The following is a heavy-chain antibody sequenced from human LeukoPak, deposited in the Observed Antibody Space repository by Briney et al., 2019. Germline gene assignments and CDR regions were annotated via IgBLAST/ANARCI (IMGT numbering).Heavy chain of an antibody. CDR3: ARHCITWNWNPRGAFDI. V-gene: IGHV4-59*08. D-gene: IGHD1-1*01. CDR2: IYYSGST. CDR1: GDSIYRYY. J-gene: IGHJ3*02. Sequence: AETLSLTCTVCGDSIYRYYWMWMPQPPGKGLAWIGYIYYSGSTNYNPSLKSRVTISVDTSKNQFSLKLRSVTAADTAVYYCARHCITWNWNPRGAFDIWGQGTMVTVPS.